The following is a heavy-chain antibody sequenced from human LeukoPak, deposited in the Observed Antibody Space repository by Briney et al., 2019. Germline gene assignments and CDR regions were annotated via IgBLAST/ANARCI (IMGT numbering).Heavy chain of an antibody. J-gene: IGHJ4*02. CDR3: SNLPVSGTDY. Sequence: ASVKISCKVSGYAFSDAYMHWVRQAPGKGLEWLGLVDPENGETEYAEKFQGRVTITAVTSTDTAYMELSSLKSEDTAMYYCSNLPVSGTDYWGRGTLVIVSS. D-gene: IGHD1/OR15-1a*01. CDR2: VDPENGET. CDR1: GYAFSDAY. V-gene: IGHV1-69-2*01.